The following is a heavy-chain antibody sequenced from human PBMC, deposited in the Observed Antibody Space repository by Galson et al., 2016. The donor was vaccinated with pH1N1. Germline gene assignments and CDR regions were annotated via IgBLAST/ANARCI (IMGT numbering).Heavy chain of an antibody. J-gene: IGHJ4*02. D-gene: IGHD4-11*01. CDR2: IYYSGNT. V-gene: IGHV4-39*01. CDR1: GDSISTSRFY. CDR3: ARQSSDYGNYGLKYYFDY. Sequence: ETLSLTCTVSGDSISTSRFYWGWIRQPPGKGLEWIASIYYSGNTYYNPSLKRVTISVDTSNNQFSLKLSSVTAADTAAYSCARQSSDYGNYGLKYYFDYWGQGTLVTVSS.